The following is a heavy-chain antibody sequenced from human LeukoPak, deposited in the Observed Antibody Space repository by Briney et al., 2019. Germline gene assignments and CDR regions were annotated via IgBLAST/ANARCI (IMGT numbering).Heavy chain of an antibody. CDR2: IYSGGST. D-gene: IGHD3-3*01. CDR1: GFTVSSNY. CDR3: ARDAGYDFWSGYYQGYFDY. J-gene: IGHJ4*02. Sequence: PGGSLRLSCAASGFTVSSNYMSWVRQAPGKGLEWVSVIYSGGSTYYADSVKGRFTISRDNSKNTLYLQMNGLRAEDTAVYYCARDAGYDFWSGYYQGYFDYWGQGTLVTVSS. V-gene: IGHV3-66*02.